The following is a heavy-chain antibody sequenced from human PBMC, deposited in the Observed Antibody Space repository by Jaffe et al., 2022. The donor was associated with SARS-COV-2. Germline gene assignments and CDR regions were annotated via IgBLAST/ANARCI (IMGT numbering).Heavy chain of an antibody. CDR1: GFSFSNHW. J-gene: IGHJ4*02. V-gene: IGHV3-7*03. CDR3: ARIEATRPFDS. Sequence: EVQLVESGGGLVQPGGSLRLSCAASGFSFSNHWMSWVRQAPGKGLEWVANIKPDGSEKNYVDSVKGRFTISRDNAKNSLYLQMNSLSAEDAAVYYCARIEATRPFDSWGQGTLVTVSS. D-gene: IGHD6-6*01. CDR2: IKPDGSEK.